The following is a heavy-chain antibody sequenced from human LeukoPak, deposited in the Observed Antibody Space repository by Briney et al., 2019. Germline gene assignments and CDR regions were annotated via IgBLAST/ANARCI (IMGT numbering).Heavy chain of an antibody. CDR1: GFTFSSYA. CDR2: ISGSGGST. J-gene: IGHJ4*02. D-gene: IGHD1-7*01. Sequence: GGSLRLSCAASGFTFSSYAMSWVRQAPGKGLEWVSAISGSGGSTYYADSVKGRFTISRDNSKNTLYLQMNSLRAEDTAVYYCAKDGKTRNWNYFQAKAVYWGQGTQVTVSS. V-gene: IGHV3-23*01. CDR3: AKDGKTRNWNYFQAKAVY.